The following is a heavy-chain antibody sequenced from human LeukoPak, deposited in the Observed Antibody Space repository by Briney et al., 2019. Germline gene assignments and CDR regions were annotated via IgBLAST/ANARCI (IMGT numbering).Heavy chain of an antibody. CDR1: GFTFSSYA. CDR3: TRPSYDSSVSGVVY. V-gene: IGHV3-30-3*01. Sequence: GGSLRLSCAASGFTFSSYAMHWVRQAPGKGLEWVAVISYDGSNKYYADSVKGRFTISRDNSKNTLYLQMNSLRAEDTAVYYCTRPSYDSSVSGVVYWGQGTLVTVSS. D-gene: IGHD3-22*01. J-gene: IGHJ4*02. CDR2: ISYDGSNK.